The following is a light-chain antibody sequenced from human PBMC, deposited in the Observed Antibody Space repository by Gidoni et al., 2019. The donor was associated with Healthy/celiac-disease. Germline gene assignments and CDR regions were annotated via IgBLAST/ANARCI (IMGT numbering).Light chain of an antibody. CDR1: ALPKQY. J-gene: IGLJ2*01. CDR2: KDS. CDR3: QSADSSGTYVV. Sequence: SYELTQPPSVSVSPGQTARITCSGDALPKQYAYWYQQKPGQAPVLVIYKDSERPSGIPKRFSGSSSGTTVTLTISGVQAEDVADYYCQSADSSGTYVVFGGGTKLTVL. V-gene: IGLV3-25*03.